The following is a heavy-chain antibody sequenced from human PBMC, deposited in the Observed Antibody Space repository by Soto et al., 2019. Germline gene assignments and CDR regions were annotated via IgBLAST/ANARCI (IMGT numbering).Heavy chain of an antibody. Sequence: GESLKISCKGSGYSFTSYWIGWVRQMPGKGLEWMGIIYPGDSDTRYSPSFQGQVTISADKSISTAYLQWSSRKASDTAMYYCARQFAQIAVAGQYGMDVWGQGTTVTVSS. CDR1: GYSFTSYW. J-gene: IGHJ6*02. CDR2: IYPGDSDT. V-gene: IGHV5-51*01. D-gene: IGHD6-19*01. CDR3: ARQFAQIAVAGQYGMDV.